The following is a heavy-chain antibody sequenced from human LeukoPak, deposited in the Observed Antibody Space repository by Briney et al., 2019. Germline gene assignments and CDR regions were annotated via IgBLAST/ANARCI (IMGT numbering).Heavy chain of an antibody. J-gene: IGHJ4*02. CDR2: ISSSSSYI. Sequence: PGGSLRLSCAASGFSFSSYWMHWVRQAPGKGLEWVSSISSSSSYIYYADSVKGRFTISRDNAKNSLYLQMNSLRAEDTAVYYCVLGELTSPLDYWGQGTLVTVSS. CDR1: GFSFSSYW. V-gene: IGHV3-21*01. D-gene: IGHD3-16*02. CDR3: VLGELTSPLDY.